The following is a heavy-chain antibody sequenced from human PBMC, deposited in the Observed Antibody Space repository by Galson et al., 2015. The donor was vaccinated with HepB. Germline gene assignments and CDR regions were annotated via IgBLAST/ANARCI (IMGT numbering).Heavy chain of an antibody. CDR1: GGTFSSYA. Sequence: SVKVSCKASGGTFSSYAISWVRQAPGQGLEWMGGIIPIFGTANYAQKFQGRVPITADESTSTAYMELSSLRSEDTAVYYCATAYFGSDCYWGMGWFDPWGQGTLFTVSS. CDR3: ATAYFGSDCYWGMGWFDP. D-gene: IGHD2-21*02. V-gene: IGHV1-69*13. CDR2: IIPIFGTA. J-gene: IGHJ5*02.